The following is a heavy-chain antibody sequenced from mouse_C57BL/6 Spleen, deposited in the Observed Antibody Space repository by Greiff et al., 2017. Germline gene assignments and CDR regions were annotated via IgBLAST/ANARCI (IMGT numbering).Heavy chain of an antibody. CDR1: GYSITSGYY. D-gene: IGHD1-1*01. CDR2: ISYDGSN. J-gene: IGHJ2*01. CDR3: ARDSYDGSSYDY. V-gene: IGHV3-6*01. Sequence: EVKLQESGPGLVKPSQSLSLTCSVTGYSITSGYYWNWIRQFPGNKLEWMGYISYDGSNNYNPSLKNRISITRDTSKNQFFLKLNSVTTEDTATYYCARDSYDGSSYDYWGQGTTLTVSS.